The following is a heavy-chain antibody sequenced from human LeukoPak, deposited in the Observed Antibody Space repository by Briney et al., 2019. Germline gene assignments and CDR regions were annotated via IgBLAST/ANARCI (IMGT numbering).Heavy chain of an antibody. Sequence: SETLSLTCTVSGGSISTNTYSWAWIRQHPGKGLEWIGYIYYSGSTYYNPSLKSRVTISVDTSKNQFSLKLSSVTAADTAVYYCARVGYYYDSSGYRSNDAFDIWGQGTMVTVSS. CDR3: ARVGYYYDSSGYRSNDAFDI. V-gene: IGHV4-31*03. J-gene: IGHJ3*02. D-gene: IGHD3-22*01. CDR2: IYYSGST. CDR1: GGSISTNTYS.